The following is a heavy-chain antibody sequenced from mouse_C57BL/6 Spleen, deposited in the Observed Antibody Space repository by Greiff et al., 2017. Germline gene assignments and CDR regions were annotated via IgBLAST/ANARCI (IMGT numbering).Heavy chain of an antibody. CDR1: GYAFSSSW. CDR2: IYPGDGDT. D-gene: IGHD1-1*01. J-gene: IGHJ2*01. Sequence: VQLQESGPELVKPGASVKISCKASGYAFSSSWMNWVKQRPGKGLEWIGRIYPGDGDTNYNGKFKGKATLTADKSSSTAYMQLSSLTYEESAVYFCERDMDYGSSFGDWGQGITLT. V-gene: IGHV1-82*01. CDR3: ERDMDYGSSFGD.